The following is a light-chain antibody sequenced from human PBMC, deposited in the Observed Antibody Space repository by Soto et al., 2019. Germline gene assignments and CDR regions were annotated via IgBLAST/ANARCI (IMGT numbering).Light chain of an antibody. CDR2: EVT. CDR1: SSDVGGYNY. Sequence: QSALTQPPSASGSPGQSVTISCTGTSSDVGGYNYVSWYQQHPGKAPKLMIFEVTKRPSGVPDRFSGSKSGNTASLTVSGLQAEDEADYYCSSYVGSNPLIFGGGTKVTVL. V-gene: IGLV2-8*01. J-gene: IGLJ2*01. CDR3: SSYVGSNPLI.